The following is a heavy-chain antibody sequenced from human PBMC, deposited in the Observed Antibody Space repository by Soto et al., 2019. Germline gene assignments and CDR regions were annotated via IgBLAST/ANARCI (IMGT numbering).Heavy chain of an antibody. Sequence: SETLSLTCAVYGGSFSCYYWSWIRQPPGKGLGWIGEINHSGSTNYNPSLKSRVTISVDTSKNQFSLKLSSVTAADTAVYYCARARDIVVVPAAYYYYGMDVWGQGTTVTVSS. CDR2: INHSGST. CDR1: GGSFSCYY. J-gene: IGHJ6*02. CDR3: ARARDIVVVPAAYYYYGMDV. V-gene: IGHV4-34*01. D-gene: IGHD2-2*01.